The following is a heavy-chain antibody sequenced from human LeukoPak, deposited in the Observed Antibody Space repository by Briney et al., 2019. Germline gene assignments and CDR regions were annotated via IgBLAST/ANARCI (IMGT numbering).Heavy chain of an antibody. Sequence: GGSLRLSCAASEFTFSSYSMHWVRQAPGKGLEWVAVIFSNGGDKYYADSVKGRFTISRDISKNTLSLQMNSLRAEDTAVYFCAREGLPPYYYGSGSTFDYWGQGTLVTVSS. J-gene: IGHJ4*02. CDR1: EFTFSSYS. D-gene: IGHD3-10*01. V-gene: IGHV3-30*04. CDR2: IFSNGGDK. CDR3: AREGLPPYYYGSGSTFDY.